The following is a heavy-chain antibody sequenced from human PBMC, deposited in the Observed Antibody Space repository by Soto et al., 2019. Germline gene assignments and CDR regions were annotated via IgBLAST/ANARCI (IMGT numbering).Heavy chain of an antibody. J-gene: IGHJ4*01. CDR3: AKGVASSD. CDR2: INPLFRTP. V-gene: IGHV1-69*01. CDR1: GGSFTTDS. D-gene: IGHD5-12*01. Sequence: QVHLVQSEAEVRKPGSSVKVSCKSSGGSFTTDSIIWVRQAPGQGLEWMGGINPLFRTPVYAQKFQGRVTISADESTSAAHLEVTGLTPEDTAVYFCAKGVASSDWGHGTPVTVSS.